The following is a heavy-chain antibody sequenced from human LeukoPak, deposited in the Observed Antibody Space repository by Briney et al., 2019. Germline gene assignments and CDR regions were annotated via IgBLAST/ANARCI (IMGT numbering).Heavy chain of an antibody. CDR2: IYHSGKT. V-gene: IGHV4-38-2*02. Sequence: SETLSLTCSVSGYSISMGYYWGWIRQPPGKGLEWIGSIYHSGKTYSNPSLTSRVTISVDTSKNQISLKLNSVTAADTAVYYCAGSLANWGSASAFDVWGQGTLVTVSS. CDR1: GYSISMGYY. D-gene: IGHD7-27*01. J-gene: IGHJ3*01. CDR3: AGSLANWGSASAFDV.